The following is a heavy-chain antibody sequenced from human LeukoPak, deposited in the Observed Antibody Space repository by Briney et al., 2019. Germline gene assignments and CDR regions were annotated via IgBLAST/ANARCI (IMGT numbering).Heavy chain of an antibody. CDR3: ASRNKEGNVWGSYRYGYYMDV. D-gene: IGHD3-16*02. Sequence: GGSLRLSCAASGFTFSSYSMNWVRQAPGKGLEWVSSISSSSSYIYYADSVKGRFTISRDNAKNSLYLQMNSLRAEDTAVYYCASRNKEGNVWGSYRYGYYMDVWGKGTTVTVSS. CDR2: ISSSSSYI. CDR1: GFTFSSYS. V-gene: IGHV3-21*01. J-gene: IGHJ6*03.